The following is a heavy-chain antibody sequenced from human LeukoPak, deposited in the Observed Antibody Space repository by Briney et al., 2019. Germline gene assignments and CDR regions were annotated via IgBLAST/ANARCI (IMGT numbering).Heavy chain of an antibody. V-gene: IGHV1-2*02. CDR3: ARGLYYDYVWGSYRFDYFDY. Sequence: GASVKVSCKASGYTFTGYYMHWVRQAPGQGLEWMGWINPNSGGTNYAQKFQGRVTMTRDTSISTAYMELSRLRSDDTAVYYCARGLYYDYVWGSYRFDYFDYWGQGTLVTVSS. J-gene: IGHJ4*02. D-gene: IGHD3-16*02. CDR1: GYTFTGYY. CDR2: INPNSGGT.